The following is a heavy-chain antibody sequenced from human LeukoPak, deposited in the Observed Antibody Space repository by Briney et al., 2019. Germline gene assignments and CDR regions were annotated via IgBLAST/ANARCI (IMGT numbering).Heavy chain of an antibody. D-gene: IGHD3-22*01. CDR3: ARAGRADSQYYYYYYMDV. Sequence: SQTLSLTCTVSGGSISSGDYYWSWIRQPPGKGLEWIGYIYYSGSTYYNPSLKSRVTISVDTSKNQFSLKLSSVTAADTAVYYCARAGRADSQYYYYYYMDVWGKGTTVTVSS. CDR1: GGSISSGDYY. CDR2: IYYSGST. V-gene: IGHV4-30-4*01. J-gene: IGHJ6*03.